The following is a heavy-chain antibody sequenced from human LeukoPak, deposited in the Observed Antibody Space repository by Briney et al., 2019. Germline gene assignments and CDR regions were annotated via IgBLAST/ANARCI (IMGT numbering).Heavy chain of an antibody. Sequence: PSETLSLTCTVSGGSISSYYWSWIRQPPGKGLEWIGYIYYSGSTNYNPSLKSRVTISVDTSKNQFSLKLSSVTAADTAVYYCARGDAVVVTAWFDPWGQVTLVTVSS. CDR3: ARGDAVVVTAWFDP. V-gene: IGHV4-59*08. D-gene: IGHD2-21*02. J-gene: IGHJ5*02. CDR2: IYYSGST. CDR1: GGSISSYY.